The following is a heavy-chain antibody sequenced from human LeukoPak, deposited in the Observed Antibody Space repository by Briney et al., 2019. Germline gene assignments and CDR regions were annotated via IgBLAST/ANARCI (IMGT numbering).Heavy chain of an antibody. V-gene: IGHV3-21*01. CDR3: ARTSPGYCSGGSCYGGY. J-gene: IGHJ4*02. D-gene: IGHD2-15*01. CDR2: ISTTSNYI. Sequence: GGSLRLSCTASGFTFSTYYMNWVRQAPGKGLEWVSSISTTSNYIYYADSVKGRFTISRDNAKNSLYLQMNSMRAEDTAVYYCARTSPGYCSGGSCYGGYWGQGTLVTVSS. CDR1: GFTFSTYY.